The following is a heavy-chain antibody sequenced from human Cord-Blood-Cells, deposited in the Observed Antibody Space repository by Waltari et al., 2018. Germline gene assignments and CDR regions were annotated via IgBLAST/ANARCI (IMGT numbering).Heavy chain of an antibody. Sequence: LQLQESGPGLVKPSATLSLTSTVSGGSISSRSCYWGRFLRPLGKVLEWIGSIYYSGSTYYNPSLKSLVTISVNTSKNQFSLKLSSVTAADTAVYYCARLDDGYCSSTSCYTFDYWGQGTLVTVSS. CDR3: ARLDDGYCSSTSCYTFDY. D-gene: IGHD2-2*02. CDR2: IYYSGST. CDR1: GGSISSRSCY. V-gene: IGHV4-39*01. J-gene: IGHJ4*02.